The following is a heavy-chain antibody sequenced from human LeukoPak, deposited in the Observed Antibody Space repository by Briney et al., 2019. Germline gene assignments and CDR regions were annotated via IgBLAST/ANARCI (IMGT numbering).Heavy chain of an antibody. CDR3: ARDPQLLWFGEGDY. J-gene: IGHJ4*02. D-gene: IGHD3-10*01. Sequence: GGSLRLSCAASGFTSSSYSMNWVRRAPGKGLEWVSYISSSGSTIYYADSVKGRFTISRDNAKNSLYLQMNSLRAEDTAVYYCARDPQLLWFGEGDYWGQGTLVTVSS. CDR2: ISSSGSTI. V-gene: IGHV3-48*04. CDR1: GFTSSSYS.